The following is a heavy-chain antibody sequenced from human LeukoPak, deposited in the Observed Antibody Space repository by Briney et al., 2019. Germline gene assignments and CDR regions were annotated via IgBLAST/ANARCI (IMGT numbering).Heavy chain of an antibody. Sequence: AGGSLRLSCAASGFTFSSYSMNWVRQAPGKGLEWVSSISSSSYIYYADSVKGRFTISRDNAKNSLYLQMNSLKTDDTALYYCTWSGLKIESWGQGTLVTVSS. CDR3: TWSGLKIES. CDR1: GFTFSSYS. D-gene: IGHD3-3*01. V-gene: IGHV3-21*03. J-gene: IGHJ4*02. CDR2: ISSSSYI.